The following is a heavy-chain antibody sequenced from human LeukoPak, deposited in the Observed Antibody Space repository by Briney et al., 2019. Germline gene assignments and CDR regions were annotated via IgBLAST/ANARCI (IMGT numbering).Heavy chain of an antibody. D-gene: IGHD1-1*01. CDR1: GGSISTYY. CDR2: LYSRGSP. Sequence: PSETLSLTCTVSGGSISTYYWSWIRQPPGKGLEWIGYLYSRGSPNYNPSLKRRVTISVDTSKNHFSLTLSSVTAADTAVYYCARLQPNSGEWAFDIWGQGTMVTVSS. CDR3: ARLQPNSGEWAFDI. V-gene: IGHV4-59*01. J-gene: IGHJ3*02.